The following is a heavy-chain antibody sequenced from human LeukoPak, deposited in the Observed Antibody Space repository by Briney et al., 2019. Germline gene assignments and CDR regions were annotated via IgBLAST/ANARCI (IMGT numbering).Heavy chain of an antibody. CDR1: GGSIRSSYCY. J-gene: IGHJ5*02. D-gene: IGHD3-3*01. V-gene: IGHV4-39*07. Sequence: PSETLSLTCTVSGGSIRSSYCYWGWIRQPPGKGLEWIGSIYDSGSTNYNPSLKSRVTISVDTSKNQFSLKLSSVTAADTAVYYCARVGYDFWSGYSDCWFDPWGQGTLVTVSS. CDR3: ARVGYDFWSGYSDCWFDP. CDR2: IYDSGST.